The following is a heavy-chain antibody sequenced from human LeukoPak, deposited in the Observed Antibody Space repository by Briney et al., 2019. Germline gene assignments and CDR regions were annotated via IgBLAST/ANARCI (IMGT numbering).Heavy chain of an antibody. Sequence: GGSLRLSCAASGFTFSNYAMHWVRQAPGKGLAWVAAISDDGSSKFFSDSVKGRFTISRENAKNSLYLQMNSLRAGDTAVYYCARGNILTGYTYWGQGILVTVSS. CDR3: ARGNILTGYTY. J-gene: IGHJ4*02. D-gene: IGHD3-9*01. CDR1: GFTFSNYA. CDR2: ISDDGSSK. V-gene: IGHV3-30*14.